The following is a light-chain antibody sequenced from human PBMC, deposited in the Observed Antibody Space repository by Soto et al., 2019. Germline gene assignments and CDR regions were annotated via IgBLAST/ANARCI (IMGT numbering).Light chain of an antibody. CDR2: YDD. Sequence: QSVLTQPPSVSDAPRQRVTISCSGSSSNIGNNAVNWYQQLPGKAPKLLIYYDDLLPSGVSDRFSGSKSGTSASLAISGLQSDDEADYYCATWDDRLNGYVFGTGTKLTVL. V-gene: IGLV1-36*01. J-gene: IGLJ1*01. CDR3: ATWDDRLNGYV. CDR1: SSNIGNNA.